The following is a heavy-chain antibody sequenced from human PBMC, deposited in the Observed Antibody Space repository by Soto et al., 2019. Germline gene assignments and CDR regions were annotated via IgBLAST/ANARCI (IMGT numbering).Heavy chain of an antibody. V-gene: IGHV3-30-3*01. CDR1: GFTFSSYA. Sequence: QVQLVESGGGVVQPGRSLRLSCAASGFTFSSYAMHWVRQAPGKGLEWVAVISYDGSNKYYADSVKGRFTISRDNSKNTLYLQMNSLRAEDTAVYYCAREPRLSYFYYWGQGTLVTVSS. J-gene: IGHJ4*02. D-gene: IGHD6-19*01. CDR3: AREPRLSYFYY. CDR2: ISYDGSNK.